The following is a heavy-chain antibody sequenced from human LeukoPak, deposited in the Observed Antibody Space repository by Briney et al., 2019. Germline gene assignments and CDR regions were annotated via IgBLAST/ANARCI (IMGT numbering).Heavy chain of an antibody. CDR1: GFTFSSYT. Sequence: PGGSLRLSCAASGFTFSSYTMNWVRQAPGKGLEWVSSISSSSSHIYYADSVKGRFTISRDNAKNSLYLQMNSLIAQDTAVYYCARVVPGTGFFYWGQGTLVTVSS. CDR2: ISSSSSHI. CDR3: ARVVPGTGFFY. J-gene: IGHJ4*02. D-gene: IGHD2-8*02. V-gene: IGHV3-21*01.